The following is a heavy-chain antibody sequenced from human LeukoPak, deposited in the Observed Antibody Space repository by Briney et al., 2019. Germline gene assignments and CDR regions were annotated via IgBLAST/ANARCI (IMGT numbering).Heavy chain of an antibody. D-gene: IGHD1-26*01. J-gene: IGHJ6*03. V-gene: IGHV4-38-2*02. CDR2: IYHSGST. CDR3: ARVQTYSGSYYYYYYMDV. CDR1: GYSISSGYY. Sequence: SETLSLTCTVSGYSISSGYYWGWIRQPPGKGLEWIGSIYHSGSTYYNPSLKSRVTISVDTSKNQFSLKLSSVTAADTAVYYCARVQTYSGSYYYYYYMDVWGKGTTVTISS.